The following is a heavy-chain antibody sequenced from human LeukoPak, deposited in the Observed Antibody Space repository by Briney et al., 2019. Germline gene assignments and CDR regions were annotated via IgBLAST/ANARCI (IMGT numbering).Heavy chain of an antibody. CDR3: ARASVYCSSTSCYYPDDYYYYMDV. CDR1: GGTFSSYA. V-gene: IGHV1-69*05. Sequence: ASVKVSCKASGGTFSSYAISWVRQAPGQGLEWMGGIIPIFGTANYAQKFQGRVTITTDESTSTAYMELSSLRSEDTAVYYCARASVYCSSTSCYYPDDYYYYMDVWGKGTTVTVSS. CDR2: IIPIFGTA. D-gene: IGHD2-2*01. J-gene: IGHJ6*03.